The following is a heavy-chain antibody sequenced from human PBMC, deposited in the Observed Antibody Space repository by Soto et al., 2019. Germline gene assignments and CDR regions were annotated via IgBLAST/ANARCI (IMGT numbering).Heavy chain of an antibody. V-gene: IGHV4-31*03. J-gene: IGHJ4*02. CDR2: IYYSGST. CDR3: ARDQGSCGNPLFDY. Sequence: SETLSLTCTVSGGSISSGGYYWSWIRQHPGKGLEWIGYIYYSGSTYYNPSLKSRVTISVDTSKNQFSLKLSSVTAADAAVYYCARDQGSCGNPLFDYWGQGTPVTVSS. CDR1: GGSISSGGYY. D-gene: IGHD2-15*01.